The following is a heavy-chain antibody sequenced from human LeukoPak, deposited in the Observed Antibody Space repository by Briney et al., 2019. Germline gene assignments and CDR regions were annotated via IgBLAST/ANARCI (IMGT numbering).Heavy chain of an antibody. J-gene: IGHJ6*02. D-gene: IGHD6-13*01. V-gene: IGHV3-30*04. CDR3: ASFIAAAGMDV. CDR1: GFTFSSYA. Sequence: GGSLRLSCAASGFTFSSYAMHWARQAPGKGLEWVAVISYDGSNKYYADSVKGRFTISRDNFKNTLYLQMNSLRAEDTAVYYCASFIAAAGMDVWGQGTTVTVSS. CDR2: ISYDGSNK.